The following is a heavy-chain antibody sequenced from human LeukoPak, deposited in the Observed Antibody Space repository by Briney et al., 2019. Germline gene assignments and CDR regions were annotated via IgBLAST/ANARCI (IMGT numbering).Heavy chain of an antibody. Sequence: PGGSLRLSCAASGFTFSSYWMSWVRRAPGKGLEWVANIKQDGSEKYYVDSVKGRFTISRDNAKNSLYLQMNSLRAEDTAVYSCARRYCSGGSCYTYFDYWGQGTLVTVSS. D-gene: IGHD2-15*01. J-gene: IGHJ4*02. CDR2: IKQDGSEK. CDR1: GFTFSSYW. V-gene: IGHV3-7*01. CDR3: ARRYCSGGSCYTYFDY.